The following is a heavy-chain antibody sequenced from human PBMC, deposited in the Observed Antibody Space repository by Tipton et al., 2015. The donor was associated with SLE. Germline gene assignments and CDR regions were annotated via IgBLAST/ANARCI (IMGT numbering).Heavy chain of an antibody. CDR1: GFTFSSYN. J-gene: IGHJ4*02. Sequence: QLVQSGGGLVQPGGSLRLSCAASGFTFSSYNMNWVRQAPGKGLEWVANIDQDGTEKNYVDSVKGRFSISRDNAKSSLYLQINSLRAEDTAVYYCAAGAGWLIDYWGQGTLLTVSS. CDR2: IDQDGTEK. D-gene: IGHD5-24*01. V-gene: IGHV3-7*03. CDR3: AAGAGWLIDY.